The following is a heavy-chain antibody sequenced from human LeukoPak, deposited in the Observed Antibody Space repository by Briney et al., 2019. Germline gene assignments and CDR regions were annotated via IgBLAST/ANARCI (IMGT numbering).Heavy chain of an antibody. D-gene: IGHD1-20*01. J-gene: IGHJ3*02. CDR3: ARGRLYNWNEDAFDI. CDR2: THTSGST. V-gene: IGHV4-61*02. CDR1: GGSISSGSYY. Sequence: PSETLSLTCTVSGGSISSGSYYWSWIRQPAGKGLEWIGRTHTSGSTNYNPSLKSRVTISVDTSKNQFSLKVSSVTAADTAVYFCARGRLYNWNEDAFDIWGQGTMVTVSS.